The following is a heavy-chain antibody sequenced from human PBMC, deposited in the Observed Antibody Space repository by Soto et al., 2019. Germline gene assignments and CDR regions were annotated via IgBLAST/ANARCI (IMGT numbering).Heavy chain of an antibody. V-gene: IGHV1-69*05. D-gene: IGHD2-2*01. CDR3: ARTGLGVPADFDY. Sequence: ASVKVSCKASGGTFSSYAISWVRQAPGRGLEWMGGIIAIFGTANYAQKLQGRVTMTTDTSTGTAYMELRSLRSDDTAVYYCARTGLGVPADFDYWGQGTPVTVSS. CDR2: IIAIFGTA. J-gene: IGHJ4*02. CDR1: GGTFSSYA.